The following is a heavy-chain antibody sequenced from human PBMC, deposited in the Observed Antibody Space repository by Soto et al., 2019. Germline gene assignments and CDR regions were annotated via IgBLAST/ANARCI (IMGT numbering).Heavy chain of an antibody. CDR2: VYYRGAT. D-gene: IGHD3-16*01. V-gene: IGHV4-39*07. Sequence: SETLSLTCNVFGDSIRSAHYFWGWVRQPPGKGLEWIGSVYYRGATWYDPSLKSRLTFSVDTSNNQFSLSLSSVTPTDTAVYYCARDLGQGNTPAHNYFDFWGQGSLVTVS. CDR1: GDSIRSAHYF. J-gene: IGHJ4*02. CDR3: ARDLGQGNTPAHNYFDF.